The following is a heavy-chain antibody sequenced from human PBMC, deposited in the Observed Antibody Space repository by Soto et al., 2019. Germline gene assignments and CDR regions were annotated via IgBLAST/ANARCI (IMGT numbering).Heavy chain of an antibody. CDR1: GFTFSSYA. V-gene: IGHV3-23*01. Sequence: GGSLRLSCAASGFTFSSYAMSWVRQAPGKGLEWVSAISGSGGSTYYADSVKGRFTISRDNSKNTLYLQMNSLRAEDTAVYYCAKAVKAYCSSTSCSDVWGQGTTVTVSS. CDR2: ISGSGGST. J-gene: IGHJ6*02. D-gene: IGHD2-2*01. CDR3: AKAVKAYCSSTSCSDV.